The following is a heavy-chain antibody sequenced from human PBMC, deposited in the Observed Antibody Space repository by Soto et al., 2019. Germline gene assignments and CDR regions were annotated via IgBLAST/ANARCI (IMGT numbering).Heavy chain of an antibody. CDR2: IIPIFGTA. Sequence: ASVKVSCKASGGTFSSYAISWVRQAPGQGLEWMGGIIPIFGTANYAQKFQGRVTITADESTSTAYMELSSLRSEDTAVYYCARDNDCSSTSCYYGMDVWGQGTTVTVSS. V-gene: IGHV1-69*13. J-gene: IGHJ6*02. CDR1: GGTFSSYA. CDR3: ARDNDCSSTSCYYGMDV. D-gene: IGHD2-2*01.